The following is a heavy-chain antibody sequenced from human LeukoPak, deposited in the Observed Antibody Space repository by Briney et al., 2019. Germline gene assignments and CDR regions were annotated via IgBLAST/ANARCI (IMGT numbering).Heavy chain of an antibody. CDR3: ARWSLGDY. CDR2: IKPDGSDQ. Sequence: QTGGSLRLSCAASAFSLNAYNMNWVRQAPGKGLEWVANIKPDGSDQYYVDSVKGRFTISRDNAKNSLYLQMNSLRAEDTAVYYCARWSLGDYWGQGTLVTVSS. V-gene: IGHV3-7*01. CDR1: AFSLNAYN. D-gene: IGHD1-26*01. J-gene: IGHJ4*02.